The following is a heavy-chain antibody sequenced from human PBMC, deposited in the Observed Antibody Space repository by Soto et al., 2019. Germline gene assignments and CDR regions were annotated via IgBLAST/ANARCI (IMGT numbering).Heavy chain of an antibody. CDR3: ARGVEWHDGAAYY. Sequence: GGSLRLSCAASGFTVSSNYMSWVRQAPGKGLEWVSVIYSGGSTYYADSVKGRFTISRDNSKNTLYLQMNSLRAEDTAVYYCARGVEWHDGAAYYWGQGTLVTVSS. CDR2: IYSGGST. CDR1: GFTVSSNY. J-gene: IGHJ4*02. V-gene: IGHV3-66*01. D-gene: IGHD1-26*01.